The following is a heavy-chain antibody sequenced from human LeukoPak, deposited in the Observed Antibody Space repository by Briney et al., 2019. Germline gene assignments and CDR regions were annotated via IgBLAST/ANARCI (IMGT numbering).Heavy chain of an antibody. J-gene: IGHJ5*02. CDR2: IYYSGST. Sequence: SQTLSLTCIVSGGSISSGGYYWSWIRQHPGKGLEWIGYIYYSGSTYYNPSLKSRVTISVDTSKNQFSLKLSSVTAADTAVYYRARAPEGGTYYDSSEAWFDPWGQGTLVTVSS. V-gene: IGHV4-31*03. CDR1: GGSISSGGYY. CDR3: ARAPEGGTYYDSSEAWFDP. D-gene: IGHD3-22*01.